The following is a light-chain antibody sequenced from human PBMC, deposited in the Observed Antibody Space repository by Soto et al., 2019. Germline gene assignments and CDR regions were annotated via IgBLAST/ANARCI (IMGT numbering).Light chain of an antibody. V-gene: IGLV2-14*01. J-gene: IGLJ3*02. Sequence: QSALTQPASVSGSPGQSITISCTGSSSDVGGYNYVSWYQQLPGEAPKLMIYEVINRPSGVSSRFSGSKSGNTASLTISGLQAEDEADYYCCSYTSSDTHLVFGGGTKLTVL. CDR2: EVI. CDR3: CSYTSSDTHLV. CDR1: SSDVGGYNY.